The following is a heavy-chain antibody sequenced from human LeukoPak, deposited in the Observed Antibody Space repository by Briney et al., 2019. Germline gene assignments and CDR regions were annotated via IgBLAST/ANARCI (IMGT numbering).Heavy chain of an antibody. Sequence: PGGSLRLSCAASGFTFSSYAMSWVRQAPGKGLEWVSAISGSGGSTYYADSVKGRFTISRDNSKNTLYLQMNSLRAEDTAVYYCAKLQGVSVAAADIYYYYGMDVWGQGTTVTVSS. D-gene: IGHD6-13*01. V-gene: IGHV3-23*01. CDR1: GFTFSSYA. J-gene: IGHJ6*02. CDR2: ISGSGGST. CDR3: AKLQGVSVAAADIYYYYGMDV.